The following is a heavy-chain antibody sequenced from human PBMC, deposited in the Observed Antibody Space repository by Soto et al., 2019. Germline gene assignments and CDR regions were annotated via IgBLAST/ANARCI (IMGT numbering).Heavy chain of an antibody. CDR1: GGTFSSYA. V-gene: IGHV1-69*13. Sequence: SVKVSCKASGGTFSSYAISWVRQAPGQGLEWMGGIIPIFGTANYAQKFQGRVTITADESTSTAYMELSSLRSEDTAVYYCASWGGYGSRWYTEDYYYYGMDVWGQGTTVTAP. CDR2: IIPIFGTA. CDR3: ASWGGYGSRWYTEDYYYYGMDV. D-gene: IGHD6-13*01. J-gene: IGHJ6*02.